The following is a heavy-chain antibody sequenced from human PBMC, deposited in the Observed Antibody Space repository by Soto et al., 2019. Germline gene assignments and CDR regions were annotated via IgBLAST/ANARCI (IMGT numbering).Heavy chain of an antibody. J-gene: IGHJ3*02. V-gene: IGHV3-15*07. D-gene: IGHD1-26*01. Sequence: GGSLRLSCAASGFKVSNAWMTWVRQAAGKGLEWVGRIKSNTEGGTTDYAAPVKGRFTISRDDSKNTLFLQMKSLNTEDTALYYCTTDLSQIVGDNDAFDIWGQGTMVTVSS. CDR2: IKSNTEGGTT. CDR3: TTDLSQIVGDNDAFDI. CDR1: GFKVSNAW.